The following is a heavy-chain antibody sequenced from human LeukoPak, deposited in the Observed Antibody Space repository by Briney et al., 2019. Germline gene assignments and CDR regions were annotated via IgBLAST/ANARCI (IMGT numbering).Heavy chain of an antibody. CDR2: IYYSGSN. J-gene: IGHJ4*02. D-gene: IGHD2-8*01. Sequence: SETLSLTCTVSGGSITRGLYSWGWIRQPPGKGPEWIGTIYYSGSNARNPSLKSRVTMSLDTSKNQFSLNLTSVTAADTALHYCARNANGVCDYWGQGTLVSVSS. CDR3: ARNANGVCDY. V-gene: IGHV4-39*01. CDR1: GGSITRGLYS.